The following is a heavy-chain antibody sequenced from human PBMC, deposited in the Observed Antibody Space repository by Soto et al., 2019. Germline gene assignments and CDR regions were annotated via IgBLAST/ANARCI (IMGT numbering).Heavy chain of an antibody. D-gene: IGHD3-22*01. Sequence: PSETLSLTCTVSGGSISSGDYYWTWIRQPPGKGLEWIGYIYYSGSTYYNPSLKSRVTISVDTSKNQFSLKLSSVTAADTAVYYCARSRAYYYDSSGLLFDYWGQGTLVTVSS. CDR3: ARSRAYYYDSSGLLFDY. CDR2: IYYSGST. V-gene: IGHV4-30-4*01. CDR1: GGSISSGDYY. J-gene: IGHJ4*02.